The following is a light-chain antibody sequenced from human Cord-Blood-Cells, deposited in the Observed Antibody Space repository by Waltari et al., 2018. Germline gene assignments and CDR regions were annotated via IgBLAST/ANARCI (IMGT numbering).Light chain of an antibody. CDR1: SSDVRCYNL. V-gene: IGLV2-23*01. J-gene: IGLJ3*02. CDR2: AGS. Sequence: QSDLTQPSSVSGSPGHAITISCTGTSSDVRCYNLYSWYQQPPGKAPKLMIYAGSKRPSGVSNRFSGSKSGNTASLTISGLQAEDEADYYCCSYAGSSTWVFGGGTKLTVL. CDR3: CSYAGSSTWV.